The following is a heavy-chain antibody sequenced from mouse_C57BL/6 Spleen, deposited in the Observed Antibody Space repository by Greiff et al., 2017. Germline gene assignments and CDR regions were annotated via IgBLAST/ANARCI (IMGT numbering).Heavy chain of an antibody. D-gene: IGHD1-1*01. CDR1: GYTFTGYW. J-gene: IGHJ4*01. CDR2: ILPGSGST. CDR3: ARRGYYGSSYDYYAMDY. Sequence: QVQLQQSGAELMQPGASVKLSCKATGYTFTGYWIEWVKQRPGHGLEWIGEILPGSGSTNYNEKFKGKATFTANTSSNTAYMQLSSLTTEDSAIYYCARRGYYGSSYDYYAMDYWGQGTSVTVSS. V-gene: IGHV1-9*01.